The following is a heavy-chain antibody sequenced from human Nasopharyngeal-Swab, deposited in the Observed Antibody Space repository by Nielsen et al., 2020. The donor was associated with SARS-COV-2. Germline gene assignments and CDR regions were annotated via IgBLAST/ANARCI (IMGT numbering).Heavy chain of an antibody. J-gene: IGHJ6*03. D-gene: IGHD2-2*01. CDR1: GFTFSSYG. V-gene: IGHV3-30*02. CDR2: IRYDGSNK. CDR3: AKSECSSTSCYVDYYYYYMDV. Sequence: GESLKISCAASGFTFSSYGMHWVRQAPGKGLEWVAFIRYDGSNKYYADSVKGRFTISRDNAKNSLYLQMNSLRAEDTAVYYCAKSECSSTSCYVDYYYYYMDVWGKGTTVTVSS.